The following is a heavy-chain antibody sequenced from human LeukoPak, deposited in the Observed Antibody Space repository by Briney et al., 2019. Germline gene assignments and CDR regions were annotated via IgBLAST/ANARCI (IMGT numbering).Heavy chain of an antibody. CDR2: IYTTGNT. CDR3: ARRAGDYSHPYDY. CDR1: GFTVSSDS. J-gene: IGHJ4*02. D-gene: IGHD3-22*01. Sequence: GGSLRLSCTVSGFTVSSDSMSWVRQAPGKGLEWVSFIYTTGNTHNSDSVKGRFTISRDSSKNTLYLQMNSLRAEDTAVYYCARRAGDYSHPYDYWGQGTLVTVSS. V-gene: IGHV3-53*01.